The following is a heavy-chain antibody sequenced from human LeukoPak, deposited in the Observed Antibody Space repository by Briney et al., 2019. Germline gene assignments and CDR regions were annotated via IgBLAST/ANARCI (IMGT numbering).Heavy chain of an antibody. CDR3: GRIAYGNYV. V-gene: IGHV3-7*05. CDR1: GFTFSNYW. J-gene: IGHJ4*02. D-gene: IGHD3-16*01. Sequence: GGSLRLSCAASGFTFSNYWMSWVRPAPGKGLEWVANIKEDGSEKHYVDSLKGRFTISRDNTKNSLYLEVNSLRAEDTAVYYCGRIAYGNYVWGQGALVTVSS. CDR2: IKEDGSEK.